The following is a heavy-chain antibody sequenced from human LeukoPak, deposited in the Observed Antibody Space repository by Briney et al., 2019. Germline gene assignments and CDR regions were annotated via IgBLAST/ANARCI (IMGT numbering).Heavy chain of an antibody. CDR2: IYYSGTT. V-gene: IGHV4-59*01. CDR3: ARYYYGSGSYYNIAYFDY. CDR1: GGSIRTYY. D-gene: IGHD3-10*01. Sequence: SEPLSLTCTVSGGSIRTYYWSWIRQPPGKGLEWIGYIYYSGTTHYNPSLKSRVTISLDTSNNHFSLRLSSMTAADTAVYYCARYYYGSGSYYNIAYFDYWGQGTLVTVSS. J-gene: IGHJ4*02.